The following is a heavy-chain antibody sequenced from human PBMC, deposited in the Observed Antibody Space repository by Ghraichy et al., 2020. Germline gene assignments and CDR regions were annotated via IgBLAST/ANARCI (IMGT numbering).Heavy chain of an antibody. J-gene: IGHJ4*02. Sequence: SETLSLTCAVYGGSFSGYYWSWIRQPPGKGLEWIGEINHSGSTNYNPSLKSRVTISVDTSKNQFSLKLSSVTAADTAVYYCAVSGPVTTYYYFDYWGQGTLVTVSS. CDR2: INHSGST. V-gene: IGHV4-34*01. D-gene: IGHD4-17*01. CDR3: AVSGPVTTYYYFDY. CDR1: GGSFSGYY.